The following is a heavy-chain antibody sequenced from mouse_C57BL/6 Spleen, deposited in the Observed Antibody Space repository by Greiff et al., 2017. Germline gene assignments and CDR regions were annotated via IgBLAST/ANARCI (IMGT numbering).Heavy chain of an antibody. Sequence: VQLQQPGTELVKPGASVKLSCKASGYTFTSYWMHWVKQRPGQGLEWIGNINPSNGGTNYNEKFKSKATLTVDKSSSTAYMQLSSLTSEDSAVYYRARSPIYGSSPFDYWGQGTTLTVSS. J-gene: IGHJ2*01. CDR2: INPSNGGT. V-gene: IGHV1-53*01. CDR1: GYTFTSYW. CDR3: ARSPIYGSSPFDY. D-gene: IGHD1-1*01.